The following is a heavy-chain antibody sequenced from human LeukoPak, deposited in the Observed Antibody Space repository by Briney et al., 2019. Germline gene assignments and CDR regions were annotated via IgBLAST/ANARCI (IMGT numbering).Heavy chain of an antibody. D-gene: IGHD3-10*01. CDR1: GGSIRSGGYY. CDR2: IYYSGST. Sequence: SETLSLTCTVSGGSIRSGGYYWSWIRQHPGKGLEWIGYIYYSGSTYYNPSLKSRVTISVDTSKNQFSLKLSSVTPTHTAVYYSAGSLGSWSYYIQYNWFDPWGQGTLVTVSS. J-gene: IGHJ5*02. V-gene: IGHV4-31*03. CDR3: AGSLGSWSYYIQYNWFDP.